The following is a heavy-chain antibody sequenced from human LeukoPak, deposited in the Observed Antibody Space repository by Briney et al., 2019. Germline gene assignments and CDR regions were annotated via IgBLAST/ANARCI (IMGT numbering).Heavy chain of an antibody. V-gene: IGHV3-30*02. CDR2: IRYDGSNK. CDR1: GFTFSSYG. Sequence: GGSLRLSCAASGFTFSSYGMHWVRQAPGKGLEWVAFIRYDGSNKYYADSVKGRFTISRDNSKNTLYLQMNSLRAEDTAVYYCAKDYSGDFWSGYYNGYGLYWGQRTLVTVSS. J-gene: IGHJ4*02. D-gene: IGHD3-3*01. CDR3: AKDYSGDFWSGYYNGYGLY.